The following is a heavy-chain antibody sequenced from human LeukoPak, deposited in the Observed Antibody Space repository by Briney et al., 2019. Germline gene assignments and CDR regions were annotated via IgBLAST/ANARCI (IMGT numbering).Heavy chain of an antibody. CDR2: ISRSGRII. D-gene: IGHD5-18*01. V-gene: IGHV3-48*03. CDR1: GITFSTYE. J-gene: IGHJ6*02. CDR3: ARGGYSYRRYYYYGIDV. Sequence: GGSLRLSCAAPGITFSTYETNWGPQGPGKGRGWVSYISRSGRIIYYADSVKGRFTISRDNATNSLYLQMNGLRAHDTAVYYWARGGYSYRRYYYYGIDVGPQET.